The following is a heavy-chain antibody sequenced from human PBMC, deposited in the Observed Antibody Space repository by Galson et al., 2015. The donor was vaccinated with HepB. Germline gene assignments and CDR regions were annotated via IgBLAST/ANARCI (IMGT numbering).Heavy chain of an antibody. CDR3: ARVLMVRGVIITGYFDY. CDR2: ISSSSSYI. J-gene: IGHJ4*02. D-gene: IGHD3-10*01. V-gene: IGHV3-21*01. CDR1: GFTFSSYS. Sequence: SLRLSCAASGFTFSSYSMNWVRQAPGKGLEWVSSISSSSSYIYYADSVKGRFTISRDNAKNSLYLQMNSLRAEDTAVYYCARVLMVRGVIITGYFDYWGQGTLVTVSS.